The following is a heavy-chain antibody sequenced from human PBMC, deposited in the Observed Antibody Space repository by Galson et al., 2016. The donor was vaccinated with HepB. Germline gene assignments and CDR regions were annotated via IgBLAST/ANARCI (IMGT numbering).Heavy chain of an antibody. Sequence: SLRLSCAASGFTFSSYGMHWVRQAPGKGLEWVAVIWNDGSNKYYADSVKGRFTISRDNSKNTLYLELNSLRAEETAVHYCAREMKPHLEWLFRSRWRPADYWGQGTLVTVSS. CDR1: GFTFSSYG. CDR3: AREMKPHLEWLFRSRWRPADY. D-gene: IGHD3-3*01. J-gene: IGHJ4*02. CDR2: IWNDGSNK. V-gene: IGHV3-33*01.